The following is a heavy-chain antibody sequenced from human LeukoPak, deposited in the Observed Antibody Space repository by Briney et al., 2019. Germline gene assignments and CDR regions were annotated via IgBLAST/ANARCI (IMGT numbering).Heavy chain of an antibody. Sequence: PSETLSLTCTVSGGSISSYYWSWIRQPAGKGLEWIGRIYTSGSTNYNPSLKSRVTISVDTSKNQFSLKLSSVTAADTAVYYCARYSGYGHPLVRDSSYYYGMDVWGQGTTVTVSS. J-gene: IGHJ6*02. CDR3: ARYSGYGHPLVRDSSYYYGMDV. CDR2: IYTSGST. V-gene: IGHV4-4*07. CDR1: GGSISSYY. D-gene: IGHD5-12*01.